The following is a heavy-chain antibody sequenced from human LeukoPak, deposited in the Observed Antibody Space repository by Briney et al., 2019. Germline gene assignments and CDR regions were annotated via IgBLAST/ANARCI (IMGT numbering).Heavy chain of an antibody. Sequence: PGGSLRLSCAASVFTFSDHHMDWVRQAPWKGLEWVGRTRNKANSYTTEYAASVKGRFIISRDDSKNSLSLQMNSLKTEDTAVYYCARGPYYYDSSGYLTPYFDYWGQGTLVTVSS. CDR2: TRNKANSYTT. J-gene: IGHJ4*02. D-gene: IGHD3-22*01. CDR1: VFTFSDHH. V-gene: IGHV3-72*01. CDR3: ARGPYYYDSSGYLTPYFDY.